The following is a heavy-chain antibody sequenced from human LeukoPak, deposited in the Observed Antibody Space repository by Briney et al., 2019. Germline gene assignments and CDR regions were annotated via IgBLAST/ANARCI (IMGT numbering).Heavy chain of an antibody. Sequence: SETLSLTCTVSGYSISSGYYWGWIRQPPGKGLEWIGSIYHSGSTNYNPSLKSRVTISVDTSKNQFSLKLSSVTAADTAVYYCTRVPITMVRGVIILSGAFDIWGQGTMVTVSS. CDR1: GYSISSGYY. D-gene: IGHD3-10*01. J-gene: IGHJ3*02. CDR2: IYHSGST. CDR3: TRVPITMVRGVIILSGAFDI. V-gene: IGHV4-38-2*02.